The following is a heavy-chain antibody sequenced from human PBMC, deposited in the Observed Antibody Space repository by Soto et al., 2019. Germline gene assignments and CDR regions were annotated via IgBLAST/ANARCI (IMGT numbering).Heavy chain of an antibody. Sequence: QVQLVQSGAEVKKPGSSVKVSCKASGGTFSSYTISWVRQAPGQGLEWMVRIIPILGIANYAQKFQGRVTITADKSTSTAYMALSSLRSEDTAVYYCAGCSSTSCYAKDYYYYYYMDVWGKGTTVTVSS. J-gene: IGHJ6*03. CDR3: AGCSSTSCYAKDYYYYYYMDV. V-gene: IGHV1-69*02. D-gene: IGHD2-2*01. CDR2: IIPILGIA. CDR1: GGTFSSYT.